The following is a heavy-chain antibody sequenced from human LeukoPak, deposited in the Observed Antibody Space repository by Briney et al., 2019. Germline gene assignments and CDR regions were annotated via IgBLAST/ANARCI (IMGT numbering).Heavy chain of an antibody. V-gene: IGHV4-61*08. CDR2: IYYTGST. J-gene: IGHJ2*01. D-gene: IGHD3-22*01. Sequence: TETLSLTCTVSGGSVSSDDYYCSWIRQPPGEGLEWIGYIYYTGSTNYNPSLKSRVTISLDTSKNQFSLKLYSVTAADTAVYYCARNRCYYDGNQNWYFDLWGRGSLVTVSS. CDR1: GGSVSSDDYY. CDR3: ARNRCYYDGNQNWYFDL.